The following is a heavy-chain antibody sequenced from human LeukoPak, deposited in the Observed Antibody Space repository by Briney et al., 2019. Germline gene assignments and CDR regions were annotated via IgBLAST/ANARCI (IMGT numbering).Heavy chain of an antibody. CDR2: IHYSGST. CDR3: ARESPVRDGYFYYYYMDV. Sequence: PSEALSLTCIVSGGSISSYYWSWIRQPPGKGLEWIGYIHYSGSTHYNPSLKSRVTISVDTSKNQFSLKLTSVTAADTAVYYCARESPVRDGYFYYYYMDVWGKGTRSPSP. J-gene: IGHJ6*03. CDR1: GGSISSYY. V-gene: IGHV4-59*01. D-gene: IGHD5-24*01.